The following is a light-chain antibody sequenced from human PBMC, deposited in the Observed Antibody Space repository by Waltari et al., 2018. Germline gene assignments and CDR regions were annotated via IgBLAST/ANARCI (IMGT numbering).Light chain of an antibody. CDR3: CSFTSSSTYV. CDR2: EVN. J-gene: IGLJ1*01. V-gene: IGLV2-23*02. Sequence: QSALTQPASVSASPGQSITVSCSGSIRDIGLFKVVSWFPQYPGKPPRLIIYEVNKRPPGISDRFSATKSGNVASLTISGLQADDEADYYCCSFTSSSTYVFGSGTTVTVL. CDR1: IRDIGLFKV.